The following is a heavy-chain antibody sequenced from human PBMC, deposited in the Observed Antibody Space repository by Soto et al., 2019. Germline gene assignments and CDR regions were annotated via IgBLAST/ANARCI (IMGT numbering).Heavy chain of an antibody. D-gene: IGHD5-12*01. CDR2: VHASGTS. Sequence: QVQLQESGPGLVKPSETLSLTCTVSGDSISPYYWTWIRQPTGKGLEFIGCVHASGTSTYNPSLESRVTMSVDTSKNHFSLRLQSVIAADTAVYYCASRVDFPRYMDVWGKGTTVTVSS. CDR1: GDSISPYY. J-gene: IGHJ6*03. V-gene: IGHV4-4*08. CDR3: ASRVDFPRYMDV.